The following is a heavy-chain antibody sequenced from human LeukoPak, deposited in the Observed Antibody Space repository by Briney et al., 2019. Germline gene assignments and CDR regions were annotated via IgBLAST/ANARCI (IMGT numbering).Heavy chain of an antibody. Sequence: SGGSLRLSCAASGFTFTPNAMNWVRQAPGKGLEWVSAISGSGGSTYYADSVKGRFTISRDNSKNTLYLQMNSLRAEDTAVYYCAKVMTRTMVRGVPPSDYWGQGTLVTVSS. D-gene: IGHD3-10*01. CDR2: ISGSGGST. CDR1: GFTFTPNA. V-gene: IGHV3-23*01. J-gene: IGHJ4*02. CDR3: AKVMTRTMVRGVPPSDY.